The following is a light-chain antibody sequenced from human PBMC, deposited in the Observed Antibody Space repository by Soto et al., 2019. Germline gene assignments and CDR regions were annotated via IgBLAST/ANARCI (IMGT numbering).Light chain of an antibody. CDR1: QGISSD. Sequence: DIQLTQFPSFLSASVGDRVTITCRASQGISSDLAWYQQKPGKAPKLLIYAASTLQSGVPSRFSGSGSGTDFTLTISSLQPEDLATYCCQHLNNYPPYTFGQGTKLEIK. CDR3: QHLNNYPPYT. V-gene: IGKV1-9*01. J-gene: IGKJ2*01. CDR2: AAS.